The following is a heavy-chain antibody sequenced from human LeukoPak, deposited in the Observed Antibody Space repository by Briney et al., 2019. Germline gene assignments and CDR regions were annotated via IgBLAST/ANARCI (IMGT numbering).Heavy chain of an antibody. CDR1: GFTFDDYG. D-gene: IGHD6-13*01. J-gene: IGHJ4*02. CDR3: ARGSSSWWGGYFDY. Sequence: GGSLRLSCAASGFTFDDYGMSWVRQAPGKGLEWVSYISSGSSTIYYADSVKGRFTISRDNSKNTLYLQMNSLRAEDTAVYYCARGSSSWWGGYFDYWGQGTLVTVSS. CDR2: ISSGSSTI. V-gene: IGHV3-48*01.